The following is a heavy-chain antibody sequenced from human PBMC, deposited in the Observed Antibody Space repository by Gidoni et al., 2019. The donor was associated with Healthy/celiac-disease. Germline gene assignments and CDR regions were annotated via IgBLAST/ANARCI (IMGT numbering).Heavy chain of an antibody. CDR3: ARAGGLVPTLYYYYGMDV. CDR2: IIPIFGTA. J-gene: IGHJ6*02. V-gene: IGHV1-69*01. CDR1: GGTFSSYA. Sequence: QVQLVQSGAEVKKPGSSVKVSCKASGGTFSSYAISWVRQAPGQGLEWMGGIIPIFGTANYAQKFQGRVTITADESTSTAYMELSSLRSEDTAVYYCARAGGLVPTLYYYYGMDVWGQGTTVTVSS.